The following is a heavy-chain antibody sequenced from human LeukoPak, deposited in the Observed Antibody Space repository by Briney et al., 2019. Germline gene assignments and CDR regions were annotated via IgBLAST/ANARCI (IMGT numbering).Heavy chain of an antibody. CDR3: ARGKVGATSGAFDI. CDR1: GGSISSYY. V-gene: IGHV4-59*01. D-gene: IGHD1-26*01. CDR2: IYYSGST. J-gene: IGHJ3*02. Sequence: SETLSLTCIVSGGSISSYYWNWIRQPPGKGLEWIGYIYYSGSTSYNPSLKSRVTISVDTSKNQFSLKLSSVTAADTAVYYCARGKVGATSGAFDIWGQGTMVTVSS.